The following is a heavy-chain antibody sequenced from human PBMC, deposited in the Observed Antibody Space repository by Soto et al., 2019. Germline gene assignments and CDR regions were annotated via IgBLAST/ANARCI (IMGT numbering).Heavy chain of an antibody. CDR1: GFYFSNAW. Sequence: EVQLVESGGGLVKPGGSLRLSCAASGFYFSNAWMNWVRQAPGKGLEWVGRIKKNTDGGTTDYAAPVKDRFTISRDDSKNTLYLQMDNLRTDDTAMYYCTTVDNWGGYWGRGTLVTVSS. D-gene: IGHD1-1*01. V-gene: IGHV3-15*07. CDR2: IKKNTDGGTT. CDR3: TTVDNWGGY. J-gene: IGHJ4*02.